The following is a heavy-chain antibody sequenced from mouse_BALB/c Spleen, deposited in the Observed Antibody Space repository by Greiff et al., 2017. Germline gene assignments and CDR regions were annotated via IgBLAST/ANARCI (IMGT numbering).Heavy chain of an antibody. V-gene: IGHV3-2*02. CDR2: ISYSGST. D-gene: IGHD1-2*01. J-gene: IGHJ3*01. Sequence: EVQLQESGPGLVKPSQSLSLTCTVTGYSITSDYAWNWIRQFPGNKLEWMGYISYSGSTSYNPSLKSRISITRDTSKNQFFLQLNSVTTEDTATYYCARSIHYYGTVFAYWGQGTLVTVSA. CDR3: ARSIHYYGTVFAY. CDR1: GYSITSDYA.